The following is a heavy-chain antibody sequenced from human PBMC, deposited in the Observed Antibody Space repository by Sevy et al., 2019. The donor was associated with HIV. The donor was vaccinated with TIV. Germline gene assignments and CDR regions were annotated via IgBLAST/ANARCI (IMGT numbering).Heavy chain of an antibody. CDR3: ASPGYCSSTSCFEYFQH. V-gene: IGHV4-39*01. J-gene: IGHJ1*01. CDR1: GGSISSSSYY. Sequence: SETLSLTCTVSGGSISSSSYYWGWIRQPPGKGLEWIGSIYYSGSTYYNPSLKSRVTISVDTSKNQFSLKLGSVTAADTAVYYCASPGYCSSTSCFEYFQHWGQDTLVTVSS. CDR2: IYYSGST. D-gene: IGHD2-2*01.